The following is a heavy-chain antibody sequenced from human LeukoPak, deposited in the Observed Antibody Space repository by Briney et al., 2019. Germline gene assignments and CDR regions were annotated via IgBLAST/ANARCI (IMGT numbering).Heavy chain of an antibody. J-gene: IGHJ4*02. V-gene: IGHV3-23*01. CDR2: SSSGGRST. CDR3: AKAPVTSCRGAYCYPFDS. Sequence: GGSLRLSCAASGFTFSSYGMSWVRQAPGKGLEWVSTSSSGGRSTYYADSVKGRFTISRDTSKNTLYLQMNSLRAEDAAVYFCAKAPVTSCRGAYCYPFDSWGQGTLVTVSS. CDR1: GFTFSSYG. D-gene: IGHD2-21*01.